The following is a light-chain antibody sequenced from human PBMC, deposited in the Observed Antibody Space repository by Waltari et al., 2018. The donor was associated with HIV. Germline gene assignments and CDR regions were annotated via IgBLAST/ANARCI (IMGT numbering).Light chain of an antibody. CDR2: WAS. CDR1: QSVFYSSNNRNN. CDR3: QQYYSSPKT. V-gene: IGKV4-1*01. Sequence: DIVMTQSPDSLAVSLGERATIDCKSSQSVFYSSNNRNNLAWYQQKAGQPPKLLIAWASTRESGVPDRFSGSGSGTDFTLTISSLQAEDVAVYYCQQYYSSPKTFGQGTKVEIK. J-gene: IGKJ1*01.